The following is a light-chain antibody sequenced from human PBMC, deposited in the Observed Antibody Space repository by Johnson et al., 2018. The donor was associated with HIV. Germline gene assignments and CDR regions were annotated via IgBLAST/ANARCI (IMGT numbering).Light chain of an antibody. Sequence: QSVLTQPPSASGPPGQRVTISCSGSSSNIGSNTVDWYQQLPGTAPKLLIYRNNQRPSGVPDRFPGSTSGTSASLAICGLQAEDEADYYCAAWDDSLNAYVFGTGTKVTVL. CDR1: SSNIGSNT. CDR3: AAWDDSLNAYV. CDR2: RNN. J-gene: IGLJ1*01. V-gene: IGLV1-44*01.